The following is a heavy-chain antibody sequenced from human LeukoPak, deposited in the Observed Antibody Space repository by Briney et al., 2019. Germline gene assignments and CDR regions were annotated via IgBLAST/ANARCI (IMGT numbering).Heavy chain of an antibody. J-gene: IGHJ4*02. CDR2: IIPIFGTA. CDR1: GGTFSSYA. D-gene: IGHD6-13*01. V-gene: IGHV1-69*05. Sequence: SVKVSCKASGGTFSSYAISWVRQAPGQGLEWMGGIIPIFGTANYAQKFQGRVTITTDESTSTAYMELSSLRSGDTAVYYCARVIAAAAYYFDYWGQGTLVTVSS. CDR3: ARVIAAAAYYFDY.